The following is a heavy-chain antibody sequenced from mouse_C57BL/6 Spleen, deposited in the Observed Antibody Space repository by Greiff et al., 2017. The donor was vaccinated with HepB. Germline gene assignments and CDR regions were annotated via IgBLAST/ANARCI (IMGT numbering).Heavy chain of an antibody. J-gene: IGHJ2*01. CDR2: INPYNGGT. D-gene: IGHD6-1*01. Sequence: EVQLQQSGPVLVKPGASVKMSCKASGYTFTDYYMNWVKQSHGKSLEWIGVINPYNGGTSYNQKFKGKATLTVDKSSSTAYMELNSLTSEDSAVYYCARGALEFYYFDYWGQGTTLTVSS. CDR1: GYTFTDYY. V-gene: IGHV1-19*01. CDR3: ARGALEFYYFDY.